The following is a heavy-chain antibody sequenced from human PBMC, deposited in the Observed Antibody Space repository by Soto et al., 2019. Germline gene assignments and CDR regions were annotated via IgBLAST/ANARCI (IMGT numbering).Heavy chain of an antibody. CDR2: IKRDGSES. CDR1: GFTFSGYW. V-gene: IGHV3-7*03. J-gene: IGHJ4*03. D-gene: IGHD2-8*02. CDR3: SRSSYCTGGRRSARVPVY. Sequence: EVQLVESGGGLVQPGGSLRLSCAASGFTFSGYWMTWVRQAPGKGLEWVANIKRDGSESYYVDSVKGRFTISRDNAKDSLYLQMKSLRDEETAVYYCSRSSYCTGGRRSARVPVYWGDRTLVSVSS.